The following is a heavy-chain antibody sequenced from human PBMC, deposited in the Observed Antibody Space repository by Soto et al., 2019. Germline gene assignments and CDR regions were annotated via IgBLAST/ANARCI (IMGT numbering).Heavy chain of an antibody. V-gene: IGHV4-31*03. J-gene: IGHJ4*02. CDR3: ARDRGGYSNFDY. Sequence: SETLSLTCTVSGGSISSGGYYWSWIRQHPGKGLEWIGYIYYSGSTYYNPSLKSRVTISVDTSKNQFSLKLSSVTAADTAIYYCARDRGGYSNFDYWGQGTLVTVSS. D-gene: IGHD3-10*01. CDR2: IYYSGST. CDR1: GGSISSGGYY.